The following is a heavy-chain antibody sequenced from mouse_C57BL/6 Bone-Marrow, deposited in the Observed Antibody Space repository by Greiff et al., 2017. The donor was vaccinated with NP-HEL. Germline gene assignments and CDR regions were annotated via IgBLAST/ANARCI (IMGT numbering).Heavy chain of an antibody. Sequence: EVQLQQSGPGLVKPSQSLSLTCSVTGYSITSGYYWNWIRQFPGNKLEWMGYISYDGSNNYNPSLKNRISITRDTSKNQFFLKLNSVTTEDTATYYCARDRGNWVPLDYWGQGTTLTVSS. D-gene: IGHD4-1*01. CDR1: GYSITSGYY. J-gene: IGHJ2*01. CDR3: ARDRGNWVPLDY. CDR2: ISYDGSN. V-gene: IGHV3-6*01.